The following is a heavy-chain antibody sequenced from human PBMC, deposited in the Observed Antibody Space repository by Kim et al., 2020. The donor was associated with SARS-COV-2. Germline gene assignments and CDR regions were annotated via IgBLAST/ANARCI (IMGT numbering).Heavy chain of an antibody. V-gene: IGHV3-21*01. D-gene: IGHD6-19*01. CDR2: ISSSSSYI. CDR1: GFTFSSYS. J-gene: IGHJ4*02. CDR3: AREGGVSGWYEGATTDY. Sequence: GGSLRLSCAASGFTFSSYSMNWVRQAPGKGLEWVSSISSSSSYIYYADSVKGRFTISRDNAKNSLYLQMNSLRAEDTAVYYCAREGGVSGWYEGATTDYWGQGTLVTVSS.